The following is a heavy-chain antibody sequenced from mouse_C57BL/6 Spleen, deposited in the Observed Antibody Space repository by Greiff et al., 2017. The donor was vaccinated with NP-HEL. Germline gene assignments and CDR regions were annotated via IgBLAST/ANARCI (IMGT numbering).Heavy chain of an antibody. J-gene: IGHJ3*01. CDR1: GYAFSSYW. D-gene: IGHD4-1*02. CDR3: ARSPTGSWFAY. Sequence: VQGVESGAELVKPGASVKISCKASGYAFSSYWMNWVKQRPGKGLEWIGQIYPGDGDTNYNGKFKGKATLTADKSSSTAYMQLSSLTSEDSAVYFCARSPTGSWFAYWGQGTLVTVSA. CDR2: IYPGDGDT. V-gene: IGHV1-80*01.